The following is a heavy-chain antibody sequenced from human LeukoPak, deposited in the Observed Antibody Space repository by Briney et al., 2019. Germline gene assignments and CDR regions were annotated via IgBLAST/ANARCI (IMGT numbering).Heavy chain of an antibody. D-gene: IGHD3-10*01. V-gene: IGHV3-23*01. Sequence: GGSLRLSCAAAGFAFSNYAMSWVRQAPGKGLEWVSSLSGGGDSRYYADSVMGRFTISRGNSKNTLYLQMNSLRAEDTAVYYCAKAVRSMVTGGGYFDSWGQGTLVTVSS. CDR1: GFAFSNYA. CDR3: AKAVRSMVTGGGYFDS. J-gene: IGHJ4*02. CDR2: LSGGGDSR.